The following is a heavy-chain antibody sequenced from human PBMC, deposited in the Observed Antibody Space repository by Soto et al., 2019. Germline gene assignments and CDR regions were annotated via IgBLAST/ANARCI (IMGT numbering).Heavy chain of an antibody. CDR2: IYTSGST. Sequence: QVQLPESGPGLVKPSETLSLSCTVSGGSISTYYWSWLRQPAGKGLEGIGRIYTSGSTDYNPSLKSLVTMSIDTSNNQFSLKLSSVTAEATAVYYCASGHCTTSSCYPSDYWGQGTLVTVAS. V-gene: IGHV4-4*07. J-gene: IGHJ4*02. CDR1: GGSISTYY. CDR3: ASGHCTTSSCYPSDY. D-gene: IGHD2-2*01.